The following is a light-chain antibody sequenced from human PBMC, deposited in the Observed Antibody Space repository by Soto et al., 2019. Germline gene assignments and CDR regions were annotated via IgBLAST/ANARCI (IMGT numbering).Light chain of an antibody. CDR2: GAS. CDR1: QSVSSSY. CDR3: QQYGSSPPT. J-gene: IGKJ3*01. V-gene: IGKV3-20*01. Sequence: EIVLTQSPGTLSLSPGERATLSCRASQSVSSSYLAWYQQKPGQAPRLLIYGASSRATGIPDRFSGSGSGTDFTLTISRLEPEEFAVYYCQQYGSSPPTFGPGTKLDIK.